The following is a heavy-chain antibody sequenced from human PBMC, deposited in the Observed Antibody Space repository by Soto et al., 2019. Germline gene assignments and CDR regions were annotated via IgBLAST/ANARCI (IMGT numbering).Heavy chain of an antibody. D-gene: IGHD2-8*01. Sequence: QVQLVESGGGVVQPGRSLRLSCAASGFTFSSYAMHWVRQAPDKGLEWVAVISYDGSNKFYADSVKGRFTISRDNSKSTLYLQMNSLRAEDTAVYYCAREQTYCTNGVCSSYYGMDVWGQGTTVTVPS. J-gene: IGHJ6*02. CDR2: ISYDGSNK. CDR1: GFTFSSYA. CDR3: AREQTYCTNGVCSSYYGMDV. V-gene: IGHV3-30*04.